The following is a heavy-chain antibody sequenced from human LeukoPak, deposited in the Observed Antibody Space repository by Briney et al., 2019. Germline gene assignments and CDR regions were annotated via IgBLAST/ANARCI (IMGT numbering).Heavy chain of an antibody. V-gene: IGHV3-20*04. D-gene: IGHD6-13*01. Sequence: GGSLRLSCAASGFTFDGYGMSWVRQAPGKGLEWVSGINWNGGSTGYADSVKGRFTISRDNAKNSLYLQMNSLRAEDTALYYCARDLYSSSWYFVSPGGYWGQGTLVTVSS. CDR3: ARDLYSSSWYFVSPGGY. CDR1: GFTFDGYG. CDR2: INWNGGST. J-gene: IGHJ4*02.